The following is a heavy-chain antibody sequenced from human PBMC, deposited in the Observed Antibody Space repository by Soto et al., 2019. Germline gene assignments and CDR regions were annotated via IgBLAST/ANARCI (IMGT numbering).Heavy chain of an antibody. CDR2: INPNSGGT. CDR3: ASIIVVVVAATGPFDY. Sequence: GASVKVSCKASGYTFTGYYMHWVRQAPGQGLEWMGWINPNSGGTNYAQKFQGRVTMTRDTSISTAYMELSRLRSDDTAVYYCASIIVVVVAATGPFDYWGQGTLVTVSS. CDR1: GYTFTGYY. V-gene: IGHV1-2*02. J-gene: IGHJ4*02. D-gene: IGHD2-15*01.